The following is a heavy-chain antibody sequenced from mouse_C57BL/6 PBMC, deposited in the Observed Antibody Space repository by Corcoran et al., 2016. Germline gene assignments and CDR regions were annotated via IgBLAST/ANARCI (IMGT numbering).Heavy chain of an antibody. CDR2: INTYSGVP. D-gene: IGHD1-1*01. Sequence: QIQLVQSGPELKKPGETVKISCKASGYTFTTYGMSWVKQAPGKGLKWMGWINTYSGVPTYADDFKGRFAFSLETSASTAYLQINNLKNEDTATYFCARWGITTVVGDYWGQGTTLTVSS. CDR1: GYTFTTYG. V-gene: IGHV9-3*01. CDR3: ARWGITTVVGDY. J-gene: IGHJ2*01.